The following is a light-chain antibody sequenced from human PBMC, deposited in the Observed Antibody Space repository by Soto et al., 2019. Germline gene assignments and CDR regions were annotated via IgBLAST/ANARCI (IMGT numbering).Light chain of an antibody. J-gene: IGKJ1*01. Sequence: EIVLTQSPATLSSSPGETATLSCGASQYVGSMFAWYQHKPCQAPRLLIYDMSKRATGIPARFSGSGSGTDFTLTISSLAPDDFAIYYCHQRQSWPRTFGEGTKVDIK. CDR1: QYVGSM. CDR2: DMS. CDR3: HQRQSWPRT. V-gene: IGKV3-11*01.